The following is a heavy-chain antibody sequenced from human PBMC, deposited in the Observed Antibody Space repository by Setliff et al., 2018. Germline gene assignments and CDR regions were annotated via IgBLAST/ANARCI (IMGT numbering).Heavy chain of an antibody. Sequence: SETLSLTCTVSGGSISSYYWSWIRQPPGKGLEWIGYIHYSGSTNYNPSLKSRVTISFNTSKNQFSLKLNSVTAADTAVYYCARARYCSGGSCYWTWFGPWGQGTLVTVSS. D-gene: IGHD2-15*01. J-gene: IGHJ5*02. V-gene: IGHV4-59*08. CDR1: GGSISSYY. CDR3: ARARYCSGGSCYWTWFGP. CDR2: IHYSGST.